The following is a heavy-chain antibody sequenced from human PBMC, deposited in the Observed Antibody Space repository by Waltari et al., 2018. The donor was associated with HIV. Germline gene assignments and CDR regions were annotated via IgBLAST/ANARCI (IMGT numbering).Heavy chain of an antibody. CDR1: GFSFNNYG. V-gene: IGHV3-33*01. CDR2: IWNDGSNK. Sequence: QVQLVESGGGVVQPGRSLRLSCAASGFSFNNYGMHWVRQSPDKGLEWVAVIWNDGSNKYYADSVKGRFTISRDNSKNTLYLQMNSLRVEDTAVYSCARAPSDAFDIWGQGTVVTVSS. CDR3: ARAPSDAFDI. J-gene: IGHJ3*02.